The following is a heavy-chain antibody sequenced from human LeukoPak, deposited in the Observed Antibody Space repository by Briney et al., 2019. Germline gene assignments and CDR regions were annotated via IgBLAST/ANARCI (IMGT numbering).Heavy chain of an antibody. J-gene: IGHJ4*02. CDR1: GFTFSSYA. D-gene: IGHD3-3*01. CDR2: ISYDGSNE. CDR3: ARDGPTTPFFWSGYPDY. V-gene: IGHV3-30-3*01. Sequence: GGSLRLSCAASGFTFSSYAIHWVRQAPGKGLEWVAVISYDGSNEYFADSVKGRFTISRDNSKNTLYLQMNSLRSEDTAVYYCARDGPTTPFFWSGYPDYWGQGTLVTVSS.